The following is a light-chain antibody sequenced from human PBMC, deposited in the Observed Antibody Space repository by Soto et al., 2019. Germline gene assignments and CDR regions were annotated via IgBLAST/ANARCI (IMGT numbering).Light chain of an antibody. CDR3: QQSYSAPIT. CDR2: GAS. J-gene: IGKJ5*01. Sequence: EIVLTQSPGTLSLSPGERATLSCRASQSVSRSHLAWFQQKPGQAPRLLIYGASNRATGIPDRVSGSGSGTDFTLTINRLEPEDFATYYCQQSYSAPITFGQGTRLEI. V-gene: IGKV3-20*01. CDR1: QSVSRSH.